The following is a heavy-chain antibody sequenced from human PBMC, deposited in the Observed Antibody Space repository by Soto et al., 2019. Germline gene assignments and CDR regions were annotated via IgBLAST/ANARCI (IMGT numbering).Heavy chain of an antibody. CDR3: ARDPHEFWTSYWFDP. CDR1: GYTFNTYG. CDR2: ISAYDGKT. Sequence: ASVTVSCKTSGYTFNTYGINWVRQAPGQGLELMGWISAYDGKTTYAEKFQGRVTLTTDTSTSTAYMELRSLRSDDTAIYYCARDPHEFWTSYWFDPWGQGTPVTFSS. V-gene: IGHV1-18*01. J-gene: IGHJ5*02. D-gene: IGHD3-3*01.